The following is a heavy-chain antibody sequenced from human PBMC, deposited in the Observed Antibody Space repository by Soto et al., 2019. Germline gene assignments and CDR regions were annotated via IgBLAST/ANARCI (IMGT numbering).Heavy chain of an antibody. CDR3: ARETTSYGMAV. D-gene: IGHD1-1*01. Sequence: QVQLVQSGAEVKKPGASVKVSCKASGYTFTSYDINSVRQATGQGLEWMGWLNPNSGNTGYAQKVQGRGTMTRNTSTSPAYRALRRLRSEDTTVYYCARETTSYGMAVWGQGTTVTVSS. V-gene: IGHV1-8*01. CDR1: GYTFTSYD. CDR2: LNPNSGNT. J-gene: IGHJ6*02.